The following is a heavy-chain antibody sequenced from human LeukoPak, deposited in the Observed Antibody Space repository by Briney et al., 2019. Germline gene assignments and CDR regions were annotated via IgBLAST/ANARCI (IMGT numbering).Heavy chain of an antibody. J-gene: IGHJ4*02. CDR1: GFTFSSYA. Sequence: GVLRLSCAASGFTFSSYAMSWVRQAPGKGLEWVSAISGSGGSTYYADSVKGRFTISRDNSKNTLYLQMNSLRVEDTAVYYCAKSLITMIHVFDYWGQGTLVTVSS. V-gene: IGHV3-23*01. CDR2: ISGSGGST. D-gene: IGHD3-22*01. CDR3: AKSLITMIHVFDY.